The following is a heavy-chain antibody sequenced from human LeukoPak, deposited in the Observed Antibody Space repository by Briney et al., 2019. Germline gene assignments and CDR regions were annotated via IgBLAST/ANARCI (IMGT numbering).Heavy chain of an antibody. CDR3: ATGDYYDSSPLEY. J-gene: IGHJ4*02. CDR1: GYTLTELS. V-gene: IGHV1-24*01. CDR2: FDPEDGGT. D-gene: IGHD3-22*01. Sequence: ASVKVSCKVSGYTLTELSMHWVRQAPGKGLEWMGGFDPEDGGTIYAQKFQGRVTMTEDTSTDTAYMELSSLRSEDTAVYYCATGDYYDSSPLEYWGQGTLVTVSS.